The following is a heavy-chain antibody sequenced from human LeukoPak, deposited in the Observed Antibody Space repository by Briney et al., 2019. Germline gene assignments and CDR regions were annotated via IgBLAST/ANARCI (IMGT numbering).Heavy chain of an antibody. D-gene: IGHD2-2*01. J-gene: IGHJ4*02. CDR3: TTPSPVVPAEDY. Sequence: GGSLRLSCAASGFTFSNACMSWVRQAPGKGLEWVCRIKSKTDGGTTDYAAPVKGRFTISRYDSKNTLYLQMNSLKTEDIAVYYCTTPSPVVPAEDYWGQATMVTVSS. CDR2: IKSKTDGGTT. V-gene: IGHV3-15*01. CDR1: GFTFSNAC.